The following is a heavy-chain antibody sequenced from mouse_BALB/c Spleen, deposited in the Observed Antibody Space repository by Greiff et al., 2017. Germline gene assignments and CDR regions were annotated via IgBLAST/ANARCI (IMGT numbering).Heavy chain of an antibody. D-gene: IGHD2-10*01. V-gene: IGHV5-6-3*01. J-gene: IGHJ1*01. CDR3: ARGTYYGNWYFDV. CDR2: INSNGGST. CDR1: GFTFSSYG. Sequence: EVKLMESGGGLVQPGGSLKLSCAASGFTFSSYGMSWVRQTPDKRLELVATINSNGGSTYYPASVKGRFTISRDNAKNTLYLQMRSLKSEDTAMYYCARGTYYGNWYFDVWGAGTTVTVSS.